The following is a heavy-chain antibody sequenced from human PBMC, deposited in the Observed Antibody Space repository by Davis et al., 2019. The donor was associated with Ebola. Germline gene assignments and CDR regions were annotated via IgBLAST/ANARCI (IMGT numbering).Heavy chain of an antibody. D-gene: IGHD2-21*01. CDR1: EFTFSSYE. Sequence: GESLKISCAASEFTFSSYEMNWVRQAPGKGLEWVSYIDSSASTTYYADSVKGRFTISRDNAKNSLFLQMNSLTAEDTALYYCAREAPFCGGDCLDYWGQGTLVTVS. CDR3: AREAPFCGGDCLDY. J-gene: IGHJ4*02. CDR2: IDSSASTT. V-gene: IGHV3-48*03.